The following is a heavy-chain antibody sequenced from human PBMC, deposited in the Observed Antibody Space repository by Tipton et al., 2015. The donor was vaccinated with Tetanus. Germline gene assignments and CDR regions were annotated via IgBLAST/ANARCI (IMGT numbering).Heavy chain of an antibody. CDR1: GVSVRSYY. D-gene: IGHD2-2*01. CDR2: GIYDGTS. Sequence: TLSLTCTVSGVSVRSYYWSWIRQSPDKGLEWLGDGIYDGTSYYNPSLNSRVKISLDTSMNQVSLTRTSVTAADTALYYCARGVPYSTTMGSDWFDPRGQGTLVTVSS. V-gene: IGHV4-34*01. J-gene: IGHJ5*02. CDR3: ARGVPYSTTMGSDWFDP.